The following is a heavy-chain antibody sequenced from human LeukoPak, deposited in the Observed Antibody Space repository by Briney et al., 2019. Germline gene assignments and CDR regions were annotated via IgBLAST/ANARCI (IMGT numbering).Heavy chain of an antibody. CDR1: GGSISSYY. Sequence: LSLTCTVSGGSISSYYWSWIRQAPGKGLEWVSYISSSGSTIYYAHSVKGRFTISRDNAKNSLYLQMNSLRAEDTAVYYCARVVAATLNYWGQGTLVTVSS. D-gene: IGHD6-13*01. V-gene: IGHV3-11*01. CDR2: ISSSGSTI. CDR3: ARVVAATLNY. J-gene: IGHJ4*02.